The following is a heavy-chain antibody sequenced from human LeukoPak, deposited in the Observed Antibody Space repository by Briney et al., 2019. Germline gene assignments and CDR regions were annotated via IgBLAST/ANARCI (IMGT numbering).Heavy chain of an antibody. CDR3: ARQVGGYCSSTSCYNYYYGMDV. J-gene: IGHJ6*02. CDR2: ISAYNGNT. Sequence: ASVKVSCKASGYTFTGYGISWVRQAPGQGLEWMGWISAYNGNTNYAQKLQGRVTMTTDTSTSTAYMELRSLRSDDTAVYYCARQVGGYCSSTSCYNYYYGMDVWGQGTTVTVSS. D-gene: IGHD2-2*02. CDR1: GYTFTGYG. V-gene: IGHV1-18*01.